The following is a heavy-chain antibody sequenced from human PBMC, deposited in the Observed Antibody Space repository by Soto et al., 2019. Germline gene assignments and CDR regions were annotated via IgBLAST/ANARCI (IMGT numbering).Heavy chain of an antibody. CDR1: GFTFSSYE. J-gene: IGHJ6*02. D-gene: IGHD5-18*01. CDR3: ARSGYSSGFDYYYYGMDV. V-gene: IGHV3-48*03. CDR2: ISSSSTTI. Sequence: TGGSLRLSCAASGFTFSSYEMHWVRQAPGKGLEWVSYISSSSTTIHYADSVKGRFTISRDNAKNSLYLEMNSLRAEDTAVYYCARSGYSSGFDYYYYGMDVWGQGTTVTVSS.